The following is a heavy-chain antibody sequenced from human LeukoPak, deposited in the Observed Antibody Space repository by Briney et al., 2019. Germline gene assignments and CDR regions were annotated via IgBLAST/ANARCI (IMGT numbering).Heavy chain of an antibody. CDR3: ARGLPIVVVPATNMDV. Sequence: PGGSLRLSCAASGFTFSSYSMNWVRQAPGKGLEWVSSISSSSSYIYYADSVKGRFPISRDNAKNSLYLQMNSLRAEDTAVYYCARGLPIVVVPATNMDVWGKGTTVTVSS. D-gene: IGHD2-2*01. CDR2: ISSSSSYI. CDR1: GFTFSSYS. V-gene: IGHV3-21*01. J-gene: IGHJ6*03.